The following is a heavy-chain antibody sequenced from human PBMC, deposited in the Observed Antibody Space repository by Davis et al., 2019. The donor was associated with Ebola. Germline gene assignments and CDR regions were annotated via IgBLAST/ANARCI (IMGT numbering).Heavy chain of an antibody. CDR3: ARDESSGWYTPLGY. V-gene: IGHV3-21*01. J-gene: IGHJ4*02. Sequence: GGSLRLSCTDSVITFSSYAMTWVRQAPGKGLEWVSSISSSSSYIYYADSVKGRFTISRDNAKNSLYLQMNSLRAEDTAVYYCARDESSGWYTPLGYWGQGTLVTVSS. D-gene: IGHD6-19*01. CDR2: ISSSSSYI. CDR1: VITFSSYA.